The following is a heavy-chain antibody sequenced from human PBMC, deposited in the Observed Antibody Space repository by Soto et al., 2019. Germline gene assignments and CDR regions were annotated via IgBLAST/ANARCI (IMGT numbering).Heavy chain of an antibody. CDR3: ATGVGYCISTSCPPIPGPDAFDI. CDR1: GYTLTELS. D-gene: IGHD2-2*01. J-gene: IGHJ3*02. V-gene: IGHV1-24*01. CDR2: FDPEDGET. Sequence: QVQLVQSGAEVKKPGASVKVSCKVSGYTLTELSMHWVRQAPGKGLEWMGGFDPEDGETIYAQKFQGRVTMTEDTSTDTAYMELSSLRSEDTAVYYCATGVGYCISTSCPPIPGPDAFDIWGQGTMVTVSS.